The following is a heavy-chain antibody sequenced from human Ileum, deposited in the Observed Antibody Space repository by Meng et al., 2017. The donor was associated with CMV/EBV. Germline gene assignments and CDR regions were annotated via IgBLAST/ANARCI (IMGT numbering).Heavy chain of an antibody. Sequence: WVRQAPGQGLEWVGWINPDSGGTNYAQKFQGRVTMTRDTSISTAYMELSRLRSDDTAVYYCARVLNYYDSSGYYYSTAPFDYWGQGTLVTVSS. V-gene: IGHV1-2*02. CDR2: INPDSGGT. J-gene: IGHJ4*02. CDR3: ARVLNYYDSSGYYYSTAPFDY. D-gene: IGHD3-22*01.